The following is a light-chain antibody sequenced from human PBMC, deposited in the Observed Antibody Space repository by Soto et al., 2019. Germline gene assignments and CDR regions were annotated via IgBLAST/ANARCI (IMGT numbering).Light chain of an antibody. CDR2: DVS. CDR3: ASYTSARIRV. V-gene: IGLV2-14*01. J-gene: IGLJ2*01. Sequence: QSALTQPASVSASPGQSMTISCTGTSNDIGAYNSVSWYQQHPGKAPQLMIYDVSYRPSGISSRFSGSKSGNTASLTISGLQADDDADYYCASYTSARIRVFGGGTKLTVL. CDR1: SNDIGAYNS.